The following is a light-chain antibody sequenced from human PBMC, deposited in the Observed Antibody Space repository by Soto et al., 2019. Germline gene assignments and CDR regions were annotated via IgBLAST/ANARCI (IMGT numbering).Light chain of an antibody. J-gene: IGLJ3*02. CDR1: SSDVGAYNY. V-gene: IGLV2-14*01. CDR3: TAWDDSLNAWL. CDR2: EVT. Sequence: QSALTQPASVSGSPGQSITISCTGTSSDVGAYNYVSWYQHHPGKVPKLLIYEVTNRPSGVSDRFSGSKSGNTASLTISGLQAEDEADYYCTAWDDSLNAWLFGGGTKVTVL.